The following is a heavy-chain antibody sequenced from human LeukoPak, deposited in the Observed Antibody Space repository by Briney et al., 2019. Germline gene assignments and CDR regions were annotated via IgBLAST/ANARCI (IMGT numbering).Heavy chain of an antibody. Sequence: SETLSLTCTVSGSSISSYYWSWIRQPAGKGLEWIGRIYTSGSTNYDPSLKSRVTMSVDTSKNQFSMKLSSVTAADTAVYYCARDSGSYLYYYYYGMDVWGQGTTVTVSS. CDR1: GSSISSYY. CDR2: IYTSGST. CDR3: ARDSGSYLYYYYYGMDV. J-gene: IGHJ6*02. V-gene: IGHV4-4*07. D-gene: IGHD1-26*01.